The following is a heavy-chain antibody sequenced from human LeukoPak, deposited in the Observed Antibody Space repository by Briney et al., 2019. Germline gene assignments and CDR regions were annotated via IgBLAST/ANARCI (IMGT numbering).Heavy chain of an antibody. CDR1: GGSISSGDYY. Sequence: SSETLSLTCTVSGGSISSGDYYWSWIRQPPGKGLEWIGYIYYSGSTYYNPSLKSRVTISVDTSKNQFSLKLSSVTAADTAVYYCATSYDFWGGYFFDYWGQGTLVTVSS. V-gene: IGHV4-30-4*08. D-gene: IGHD3-3*01. CDR3: ATSYDFWGGYFFDY. J-gene: IGHJ4*02. CDR2: IYYSGST.